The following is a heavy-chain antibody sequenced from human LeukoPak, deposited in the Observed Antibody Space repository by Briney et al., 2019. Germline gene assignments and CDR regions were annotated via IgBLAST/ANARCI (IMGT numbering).Heavy chain of an antibody. CDR1: GGSLSSYY. CDR2: IYNSGST. CDR3: ARVFYYGSGTFDL. D-gene: IGHD3-10*01. J-gene: IGHJ2*01. Sequence: SQTLSLTWTVAGGSLSSYYSSWIRQPPRKGLEWIGYIYNSGSTTYNPSLRTRVTLSVDTSKNQITLRLSSVTAADTAVYYCARVFYYGSGTFDLWGRGTLVTVSS. V-gene: IGHV4-59*01.